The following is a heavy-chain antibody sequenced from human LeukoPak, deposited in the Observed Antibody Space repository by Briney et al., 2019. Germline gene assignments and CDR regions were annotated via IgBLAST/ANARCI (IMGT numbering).Heavy chain of an antibody. V-gene: IGHV3-23*01. D-gene: IGHD3-22*01. CDR1: GFTFGSYA. CDR2: ISGGGIT. J-gene: IGHJ4*02. Sequence: GGSLRLSCAASGFTFGSYAMSWVRQAPGKGLEWVSDISGGGITYLADSVKGRFTISRDNSKNTLYLQMSSLRAEDTAVYYCAKGHVESGGYYYFDYGGQGALVTVSS. CDR3: AKGHVESGGYYYFDY.